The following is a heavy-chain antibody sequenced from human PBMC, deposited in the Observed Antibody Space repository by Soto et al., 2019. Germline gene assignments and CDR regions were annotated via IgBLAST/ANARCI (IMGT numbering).Heavy chain of an antibody. D-gene: IGHD6-19*01. CDR1: GYTFTSYG. CDR3: ARVTEIAVAGTNWFDP. CDR2: ISAYNGNT. Sequence: ASVKASCKASGYTFTSYGISWVRQAPGQGLEWMGWISAYNGNTNYAQKLQGRVTMTTDTSTSTAYMELRSLRSDDTAVYYCARVTEIAVAGTNWFDPWGQGTLVTVSS. J-gene: IGHJ5*02. V-gene: IGHV1-18*01.